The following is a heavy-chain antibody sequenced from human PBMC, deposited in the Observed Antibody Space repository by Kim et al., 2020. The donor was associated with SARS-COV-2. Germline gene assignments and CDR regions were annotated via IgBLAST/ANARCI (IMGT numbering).Heavy chain of an antibody. CDR2: ET. Sequence: ETIYAQECQGRVTMTEDTSTDRAYMELSSLRSEDTAVYYCATWPFGGVGYWGQGTLVTVSS. V-gene: IGHV1-24*01. CDR3: ATWPFGGVGY. J-gene: IGHJ4*02. D-gene: IGHD3-16*01.